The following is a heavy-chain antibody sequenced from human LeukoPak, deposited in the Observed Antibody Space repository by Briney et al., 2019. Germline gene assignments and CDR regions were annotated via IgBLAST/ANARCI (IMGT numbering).Heavy chain of an antibody. CDR2: IKQDGSEK. CDR1: GFTFSSYW. CDR3: ARRYLDL. Sequence: GGSLRLSCAGSGFTFSSYWMSWVRQAPGKGLEWVANIKQDGSEKYYVDSVKGRFTIARDNAKNSLYLQMNSLRAEDTAVYYCARRYLDLWGRGTLVTVSS. V-gene: IGHV3-7*05. J-gene: IGHJ2*01.